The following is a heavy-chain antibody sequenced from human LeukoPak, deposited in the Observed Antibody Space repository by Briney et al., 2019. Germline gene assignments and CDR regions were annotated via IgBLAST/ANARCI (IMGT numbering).Heavy chain of an antibody. D-gene: IGHD4-17*01. CDR3: ARVPYGDSHFDY. J-gene: IGHJ4*02. Sequence: GGSLRLSCAASGFTFSIYTMHWVRQAPGKGLEWVALISYDGTNKDYADSVRGRLTISRENSKNTLYLQMNSLRAEDTAVYYCARVPYGDSHFDYWGQGTLVTVSS. CDR2: ISYDGTNK. CDR1: GFTFSIYT. V-gene: IGHV3-30-3*01.